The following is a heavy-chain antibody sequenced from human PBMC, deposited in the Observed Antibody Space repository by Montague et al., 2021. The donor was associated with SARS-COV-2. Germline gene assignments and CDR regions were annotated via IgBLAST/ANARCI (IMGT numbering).Heavy chain of an antibody. CDR1: GGSFSGYY. CDR2: MNHSGST. Sequence: SETLSLTCAVYGGSFSGYYWSWIRNPPAKGQEWIGEMNHSGSTNYNPSPTSRVTISVDTSKNQFSLKLSPVTDADTAVYYCARVRAVPAAMRIFSLGRSYCDMDVWGQGTTVTVSS. D-gene: IGHD2-2*01. J-gene: IGHJ6*02. CDR3: ARVRAVPAAMRIFSLGRSYCDMDV. V-gene: IGHV4-34*01.